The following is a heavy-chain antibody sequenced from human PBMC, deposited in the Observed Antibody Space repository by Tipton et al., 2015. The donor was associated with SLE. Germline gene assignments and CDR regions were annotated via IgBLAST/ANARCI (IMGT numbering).Heavy chain of an antibody. J-gene: IGHJ6*02. Sequence: TLSLTCTVSGGSISSSSYYWGWIRQPPGKGLEWIGSIYYSGSTYYNPSLKSRVTISVDTSKNQFSLKLSSVTAADTAVYYCARDRGWLGSDYYYGMDVWGQGTTVTVSS. CDR1: GGSISSSSYY. V-gene: IGHV4-39*07. D-gene: IGHD3-10*01. CDR2: IYYSGST. CDR3: ARDRGWLGSDYYYGMDV.